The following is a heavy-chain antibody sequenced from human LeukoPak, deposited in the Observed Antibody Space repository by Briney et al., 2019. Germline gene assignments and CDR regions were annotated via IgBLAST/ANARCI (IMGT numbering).Heavy chain of an antibody. CDR1: GYTFTSYD. Sequence: ASVKVSCKASGYTFTSYDINWVRQATGQGLEWMGWMNPNSGNTGYAQKFQGRVTITRNTSISTAYMELSSLRSEDTAVYYCAKGEQYCSGGSCYSNYFDYWGQGTLVTVSS. CDR2: MNPNSGNT. D-gene: IGHD2-15*01. CDR3: AKGEQYCSGGSCYSNYFDY. J-gene: IGHJ4*02. V-gene: IGHV1-8*03.